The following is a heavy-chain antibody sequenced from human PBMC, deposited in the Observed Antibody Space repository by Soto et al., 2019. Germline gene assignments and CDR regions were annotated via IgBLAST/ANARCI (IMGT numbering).Heavy chain of an antibody. Sequence: QVQLVESGGAVVQPGRSLRLSCAASGFTFSSYGMHWVRQAPGKGLEWVAVISYDGSNKYYADSVKGRFTISRDNSKNTLYLQMNSLRAEDTAVFYCAKDISHYYDSSGYYRDWGQGTLVTVSS. J-gene: IGHJ4*02. CDR2: ISYDGSNK. CDR3: AKDISHYYDSSGYYRD. V-gene: IGHV3-30*18. D-gene: IGHD3-22*01. CDR1: GFTFSSYG.